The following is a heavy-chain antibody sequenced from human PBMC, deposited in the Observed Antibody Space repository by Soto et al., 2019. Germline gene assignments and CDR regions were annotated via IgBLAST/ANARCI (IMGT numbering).Heavy chain of an antibody. D-gene: IGHD5-18*01. CDR1: GFTFSSYA. CDR3: ARSGYNYEFDY. CDR2: ISSNGGST. J-gene: IGHJ4*02. V-gene: IGHV3-64*01. Sequence: GGSLRLSCAASGFTFSSYAMHWVRQAPGKGLEYVSAISSNGGSTYYANSVKGRFTISRDNSKNTLYLQMGSLRAEDMAVYYCARSGYNYEFDYWGQGTLVTVS.